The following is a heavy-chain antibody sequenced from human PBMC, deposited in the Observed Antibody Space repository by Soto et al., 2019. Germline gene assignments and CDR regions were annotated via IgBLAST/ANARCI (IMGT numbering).Heavy chain of an antibody. J-gene: IGHJ5*02. Sequence: QVQLVQSGAEVKKPGSSVKVSCKASGGTFSSYAISWVRQAPGQGLEWMGGIIPIFGTANYAQKFQGRVTITADESTSTAYMELSGLRSEDTAVYYCARRGGSCHIWCNWFDPWGQGTLVTVSS. CDR1: GGTFSSYA. D-gene: IGHD2-15*01. CDR3: ARRGGSCHIWCNWFDP. V-gene: IGHV1-69*01. CDR2: IIPIFGTA.